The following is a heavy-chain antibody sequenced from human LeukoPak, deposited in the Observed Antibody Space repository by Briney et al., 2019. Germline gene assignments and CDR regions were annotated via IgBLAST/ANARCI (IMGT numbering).Heavy chain of an antibody. Sequence: SHALSLTCAISGDSVSSNSAAWNWIRQSPSRGLEWLGRTYYRSKWYNDYAVSVKSRITINPDTSKNQFSLQLNSVTPEDTAVYYCARDRVEDIAAAGPFDYWGQGTLVTVSS. CDR3: ARDRVEDIAAAGPFDY. CDR1: GDSVSSNSAA. D-gene: IGHD6-13*01. CDR2: TYYRSKWYN. V-gene: IGHV6-1*01. J-gene: IGHJ4*02.